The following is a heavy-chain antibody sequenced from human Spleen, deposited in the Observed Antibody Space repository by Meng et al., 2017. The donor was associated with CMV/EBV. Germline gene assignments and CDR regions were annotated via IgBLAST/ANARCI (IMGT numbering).Heavy chain of an antibody. D-gene: IGHD2-2*01. V-gene: IGHV5-51*01. Sequence: SGYSFTSYGLAWVRQMPGKGLEWMGIIYPGDSDTTYSPSFQGQVTISADKSISTTYLQWSSLKASDTAMYYCARQLDTRTWDNWFDPWGQGTLVTVSS. CDR3: ARQLDTRTWDNWFDP. CDR2: IYPGDSDT. J-gene: IGHJ5*02. CDR1: GYSFTSYG.